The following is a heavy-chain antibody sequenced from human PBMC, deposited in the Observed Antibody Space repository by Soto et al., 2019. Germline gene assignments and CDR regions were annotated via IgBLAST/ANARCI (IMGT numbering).Heavy chain of an antibody. CDR3: ANKLNHDYGDPGYGYYYYYMDV. J-gene: IGHJ6*03. V-gene: IGHV3-23*01. CDR1: GFTFSSYA. CDR2: ISGSGGST. D-gene: IGHD4-17*01. Sequence: GGSLRLSCAASGFTFSSYAMSWVRQAPGKGLEWVSAISGSGGSTYYADSVKGRFTISRDNSKNTLYLQMNSLRAEDTAVYYCANKLNHDYGDPGYGYYYYYMDVWGKGTTVTVSS.